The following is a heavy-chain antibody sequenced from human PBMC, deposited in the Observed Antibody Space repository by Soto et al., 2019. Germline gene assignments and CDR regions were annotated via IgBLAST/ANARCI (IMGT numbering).Heavy chain of an antibody. V-gene: IGHV3-48*02. CDR2: ISSSSSTI. CDR1: GFTFSSYS. CDR3: ARDLQYYDFWSGYRSGPLYYYYGMDV. J-gene: IGHJ6*02. Sequence: GGSLRLSCAASGFTFSSYSMNWVRQAPGKGLEWVSYISSSSSTIYYADSVKGRFTISRDNAKKSLYLQMNSLIDEDTAVYYCARDLQYYDFWSGYRSGPLYYYYGMDVWGQGTTVTVSS. D-gene: IGHD3-3*01.